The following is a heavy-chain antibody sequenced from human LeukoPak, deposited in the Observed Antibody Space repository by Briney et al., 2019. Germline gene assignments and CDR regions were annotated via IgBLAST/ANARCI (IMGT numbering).Heavy chain of an antibody. V-gene: IGHV3-7*01. CDR2: INEDGSDK. CDR3: ARDQGGATSY. Sequence: PGGSLRLSCAASGFMFTDSWMAWVRQAPGKGLEWLANINEDGSDKNYVVALKGRFTISRDNAEKSLYLQMNSLRAEDTAVYYCARDQGGATSYWGQGTLVTVSS. D-gene: IGHD1-26*01. J-gene: IGHJ4*02. CDR1: GFMFTDSW.